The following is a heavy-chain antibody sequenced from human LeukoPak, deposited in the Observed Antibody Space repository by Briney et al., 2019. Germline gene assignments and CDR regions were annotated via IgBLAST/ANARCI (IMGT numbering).Heavy chain of an antibody. V-gene: IGHV3-23*01. Sequence: GGSLRLSCAASGFTFSSYAMTWVRQAPGKGLEWVSSIDASCGSTYYADSLNGRFTISRDNSKNTFFVQMNTLRAADTAVYYCAKGSGSGWYGWFAPWGQGTLVPVSS. CDR2: IDASCGST. J-gene: IGHJ5*02. CDR1: GFTFSSYA. CDR3: AKGSGSGWYGWFAP. D-gene: IGHD6-19*01.